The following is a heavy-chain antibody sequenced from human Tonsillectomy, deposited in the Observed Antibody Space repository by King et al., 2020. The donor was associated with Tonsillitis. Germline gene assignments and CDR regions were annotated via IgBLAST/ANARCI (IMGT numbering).Heavy chain of an antibody. D-gene: IGHD3-22*01. Sequence: QLVQSGAEVKKPGASVKVSCKASGYTFTSYGISWVRQAPGQGLEWMGWISAYNGNTNYAQKLQGRVTMTTDTSTSTANMELRSLRSDDTAVYYCASDSITFYYDSSGYYYDYWGQGTLVTVSS. CDR1: GYTFTSYG. V-gene: IGHV1-18*01. CDR2: ISAYNGNT. J-gene: IGHJ4*02. CDR3: ASDSITFYYDSSGYYYDY.